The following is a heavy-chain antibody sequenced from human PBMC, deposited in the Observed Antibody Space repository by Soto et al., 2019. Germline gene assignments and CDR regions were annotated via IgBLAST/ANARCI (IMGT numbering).Heavy chain of an antibody. Sequence: SETLSLTCAVYGGSFSGYYWSWIRQPPGKGLEWIGEINHSGSTNYNPSLKSRVTISVDTSKNQFSLKLSSVTAADTAVYYCASRAARLFDYWGQGTLVTVSS. CDR1: GGSFSGYY. D-gene: IGHD6-6*01. CDR2: INHSGST. CDR3: ASRAARLFDY. J-gene: IGHJ4*02. V-gene: IGHV4-34*01.